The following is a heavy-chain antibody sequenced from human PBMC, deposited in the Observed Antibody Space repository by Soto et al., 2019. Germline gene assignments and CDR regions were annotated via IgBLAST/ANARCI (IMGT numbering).Heavy chain of an antibody. V-gene: IGHV4-59*08. J-gene: IGHJ4*02. Sequence: SETLSLTCTVSGGSISSYYWSWIRQPPGKGLEWIGYIYYSGSTNYNPSLKSRVTISVDTSKNQFSLKLSSVTAADTAVYYCARQGSGWYFNYWGQGTLVTVSS. D-gene: IGHD6-19*01. CDR2: IYYSGST. CDR1: GGSISSYY. CDR3: ARQGSGWYFNY.